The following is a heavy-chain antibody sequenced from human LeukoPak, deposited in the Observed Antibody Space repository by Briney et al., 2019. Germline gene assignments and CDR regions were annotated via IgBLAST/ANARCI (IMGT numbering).Heavy chain of an antibody. D-gene: IGHD2-2*01. CDR3: ARGHRLERQLLWGTFDY. J-gene: IGHJ4*02. V-gene: IGHV1-69*13. CDR2: IIPIFGTA. CDR1: GYTFTSYG. Sequence: GASVKVSCKASGYTFTSYGISWVRQAPGQGLEWMGGIIPIFGTADYAQKFQGRVTITADESTSTAYMELSSLRSEDTAVYYCARGHRLERQLLWGTFDYWGQGTLVTVSS.